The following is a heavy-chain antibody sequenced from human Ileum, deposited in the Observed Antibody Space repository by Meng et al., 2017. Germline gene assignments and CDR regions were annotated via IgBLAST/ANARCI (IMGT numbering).Heavy chain of an antibody. CDR2: ISTSGTT. D-gene: IGHD3-10*01. J-gene: IGHJ4*02. CDR3: ARLRRISLVRGVRYYFDY. CDR1: GGSVSSGNYY. V-gene: IGHV4-61*02. Sequence: SETLSLTCTVSGGSVSSGNYYWSWIRQPAGKGLEWIGRISTSGTTNYHPSLKSRVTISVDTSKNKFSLNLTSVSAADTAVYFCARLRRISLVRGVRYYFDYWGQGTLVTVSS.